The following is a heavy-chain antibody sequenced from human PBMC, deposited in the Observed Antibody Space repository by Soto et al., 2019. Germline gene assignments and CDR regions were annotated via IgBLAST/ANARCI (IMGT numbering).Heavy chain of an antibody. CDR2: IWYDGSNK. D-gene: IGHD2-2*01. CDR3: ARDRYCSSTSCYALDY. V-gene: IGHV3-33*01. Sequence: QMQLVESGGGVVQPGRSLRLSCAASGFTFSSYGMHWVRQAPGKGLEWVAVIWYDGSNKYYADSVKGRFTISRDNSKNTLYLQMNSLRAEDTAVYYCARDRYCSSTSCYALDYWGQGTLVTVSS. CDR1: GFTFSSYG. J-gene: IGHJ4*02.